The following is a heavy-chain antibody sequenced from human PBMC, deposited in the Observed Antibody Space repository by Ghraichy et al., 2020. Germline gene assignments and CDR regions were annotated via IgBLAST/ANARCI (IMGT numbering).Heavy chain of an antibody. CDR3: AKDRGLVVPAARLGFAGRELDY. D-gene: IGHD2-2*01. Sequence: GGSLRLSCAASGFTFSSYAMSWVRQAPGKGLEWVSAISGSGGSTYYAESVKGRFTISRDNSKNTLYLQMNSLRAEDTAVYYCAKDRGLVVPAARLGFAGRELDYWGQGTLVTVSS. J-gene: IGHJ4*02. CDR2: ISGSGGST. V-gene: IGHV3-23*01. CDR1: GFTFSSYA.